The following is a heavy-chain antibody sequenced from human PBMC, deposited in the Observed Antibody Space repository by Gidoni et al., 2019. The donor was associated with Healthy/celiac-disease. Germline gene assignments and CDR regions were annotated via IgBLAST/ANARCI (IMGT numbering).Heavy chain of an antibody. Sequence: EVQLVQSGAEVKKPGESRKISCRGSGSSFTSYWIGWVRQMPGKGLEWMGIIYPGDSDTRYSPFFQGQVTISADKSISTAYLQWSSLKASDTAMYYCARSGYSGYDFDYYYYMDVWGKGTTVTVSS. CDR3: ARSGYSGYDFDYYYYMDV. CDR2: IYPGDSDT. D-gene: IGHD5-12*01. V-gene: IGHV5-51*03. CDR1: GSSFTSYW. J-gene: IGHJ6*03.